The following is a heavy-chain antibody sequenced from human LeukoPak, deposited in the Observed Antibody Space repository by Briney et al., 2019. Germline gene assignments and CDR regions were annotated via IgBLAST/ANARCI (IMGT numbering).Heavy chain of an antibody. Sequence: PGGSLRLSCAVSGFIFSDYYMTWIRQAPGKGLEWIAYISNSGNTIYYTDSVRGRFTISRENAKNPLYLQMNSLRAEDTAVYYCARDSAPTVRFAFDIWGQGTMVTVSS. V-gene: IGHV3-11*01. CDR1: GFIFSDYY. CDR3: ARDSAPTVRFAFDI. D-gene: IGHD4-11*01. J-gene: IGHJ3*02. CDR2: ISNSGNTI.